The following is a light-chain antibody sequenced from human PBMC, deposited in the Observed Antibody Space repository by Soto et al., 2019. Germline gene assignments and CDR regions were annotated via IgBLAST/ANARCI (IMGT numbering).Light chain of an antibody. CDR3: QQFNNYPT. J-gene: IGKJ4*01. Sequence: AIQLTQSPSSLSASVGDRVTITCRASQGISSALAWYQQKPGKAPKLLIYDASSLESGAPSRFSGSGSGTDFTLTISSLQPEDFATYYCQQFNNYPTFGGGTKVEIK. V-gene: IGKV1D-13*01. CDR1: QGISSA. CDR2: DAS.